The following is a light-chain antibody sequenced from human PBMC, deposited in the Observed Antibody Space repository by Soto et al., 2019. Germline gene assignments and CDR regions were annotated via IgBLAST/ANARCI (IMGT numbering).Light chain of an antibody. V-gene: IGLV6-57*01. CDR3: QSYDSSSVV. J-gene: IGLJ2*01. CDR1: SGSIASNY. CDR2: EDN. Sequence: NFMLTQPHCVSESPGKTVTISCARSSGSIASNYVQWYQQRPGSSPTTVIYEDNQRPSGVPDRFSGSIDSSSNSASLTISGLKTEDEADYYCQSYDSSSVVFGGGTKLTV.